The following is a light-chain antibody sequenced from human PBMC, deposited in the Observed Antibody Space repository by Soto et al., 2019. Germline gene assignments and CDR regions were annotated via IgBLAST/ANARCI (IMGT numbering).Light chain of an antibody. J-gene: IGKJ1*01. CDR2: SXS. CDR1: QRFCIN. Sequence: EIVMTQSPATLSVSPGETATISXRASQRFCINLAWYQQKPGXPPRXXXYSXSTRASGIPDRLSGSGSGTEFTLTISSLQSEDFAFFYCQQYEGWTRTFGQGTKVDIK. CDR3: QQYEGWTRT. V-gene: IGKV3-15*01.